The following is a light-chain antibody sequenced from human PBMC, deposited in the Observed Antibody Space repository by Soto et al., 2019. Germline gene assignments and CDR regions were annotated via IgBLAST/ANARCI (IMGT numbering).Light chain of an antibody. CDR1: SSDVGGYNY. CDR3: SSYAGSSNV. Sequence: LTQPPSASGSPGQSVAISCTGTSSDVGGYNYVSWYQQHPGKAPKLMIYEVNKRPSGVPDRFSGSKSDNTASLTVSGLQAGDEADYYCSSYAGSSNVFGTGTKVTVL. J-gene: IGLJ1*01. V-gene: IGLV2-8*01. CDR2: EVN.